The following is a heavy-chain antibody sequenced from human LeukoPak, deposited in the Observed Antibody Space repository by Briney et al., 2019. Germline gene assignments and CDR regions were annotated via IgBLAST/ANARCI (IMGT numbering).Heavy chain of an antibody. CDR3: ARGSGSNDYYYYGMDV. V-gene: IGHV1-69*04. J-gene: IGHJ6*02. CDR2: IIPILGIA. D-gene: IGHD1-26*01. CDR1: GYTFTSYD. Sequence: SVKVSCKASGYTFTSYDINWVRQATGQGLEWMGRIIPILGIANYAQKFQGRVTITADKSTSTAYMELSSLRSEDTAVYYCARGSGSNDYYYYGMDVWGQGTTVTVSS.